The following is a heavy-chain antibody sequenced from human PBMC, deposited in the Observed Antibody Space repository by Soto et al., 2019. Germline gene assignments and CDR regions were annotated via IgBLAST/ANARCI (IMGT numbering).Heavy chain of an antibody. CDR2: IYYSGST. Sequence: PSETLSLTCTVSGGSISSSSYYWGWIRQPPGKGLEWIGSIYYSGSTYYNPSLKSRVTISVDTSKNQFSLKLSSVTAADTAVYYCARNRKYGSGSYWYYYYYGMDVWGQGTTVTVSS. J-gene: IGHJ6*02. CDR3: ARNRKYGSGSYWYYYYYGMDV. V-gene: IGHV4-39*01. D-gene: IGHD3-10*01. CDR1: GGSISSSSYY.